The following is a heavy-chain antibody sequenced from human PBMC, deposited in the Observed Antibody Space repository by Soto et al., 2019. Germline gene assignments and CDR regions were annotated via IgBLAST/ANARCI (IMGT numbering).Heavy chain of an antibody. CDR1: GGSISSGGYY. CDR3: ARVMWLRSHPPPYYFDY. Sequence: SETLSLTCTVSGGSISSGGYYWSWIRQHPGKGLEWIGYIYYSGSTYYNPSLKSRVTISVDTSKNQFSLKLSSVTAADTAVYYCARVMWLRSHPPPYYFDYWGQGTLVTVSS. V-gene: IGHV4-31*03. CDR2: IYYSGST. D-gene: IGHD5-12*01. J-gene: IGHJ4*02.